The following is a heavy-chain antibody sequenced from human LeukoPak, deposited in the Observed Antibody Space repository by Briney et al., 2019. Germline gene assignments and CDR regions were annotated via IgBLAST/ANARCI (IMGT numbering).Heavy chain of an antibody. CDR3: ARDLSDAPAPLWFGDRPQDYYCYGMDV. J-gene: IGHJ6*02. CDR2: TYYRSKWYN. CDR1: GDSVSSNSAA. Sequence: SQTLSLTCAISGDSVSSNSAAWNWIRQSPSRGLEWLGRTYYRSKWYNDYAVSVKSRITINPDTSKNQFSLQLNSVTPEDTAVYYCARDLSDAPAPLWFGDRPQDYYCYGMDVWGQGTTVTVSS. V-gene: IGHV6-1*01. D-gene: IGHD3-10*01.